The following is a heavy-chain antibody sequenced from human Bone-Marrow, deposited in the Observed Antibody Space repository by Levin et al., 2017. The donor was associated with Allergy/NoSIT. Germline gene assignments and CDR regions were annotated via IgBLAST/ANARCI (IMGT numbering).Heavy chain of an antibody. CDR1: GGSISTNIYY. J-gene: IGHJ5*02. Sequence: SETLSLTCTVSGGSISTNIYYWGWIRQPPGKGLEWIGSIYFSGDTYYNPSLKSRVTMSVDTSKNQFSLNVSSVTAADTAVYYCVREGTRSSSWYPSWGSGTPVPVSS. CDR2: IYFSGDT. V-gene: IGHV4-39*02. CDR3: VREGTRSSSWYPS. D-gene: IGHD6-13*01.